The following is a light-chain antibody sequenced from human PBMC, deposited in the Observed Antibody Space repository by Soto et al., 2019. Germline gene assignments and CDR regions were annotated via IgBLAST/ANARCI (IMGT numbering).Light chain of an antibody. CDR1: QTVGNNY. Sequence: EIVLTQSPGTLSLSPGERATLSCRASQTVGNNYLDWYQQKPGQAPRLLIYAASSRATVIPDRFSGSGSATDFTLTISILEPVDFAVYYCRQSATSPRTFGQGTKVEIK. J-gene: IGKJ1*01. V-gene: IGKV3-20*01. CDR2: AAS. CDR3: RQSATSPRT.